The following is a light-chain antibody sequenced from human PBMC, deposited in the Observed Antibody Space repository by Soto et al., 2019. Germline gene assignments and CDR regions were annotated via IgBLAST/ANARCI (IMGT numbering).Light chain of an antibody. J-gene: IGKJ2*01. V-gene: IGKV1-8*01. Sequence: AIRMTQSPSSFSASTGDRVTITCRASQGISSYLAWYQQKPGKAPKLLIYAASTLQSGVPSRFSGSGSGKDCTLTISCLQSEDFATYYCPQYYSYPPYTFGQGTKLEIK. CDR3: PQYYSYPPYT. CDR2: AAS. CDR1: QGISSY.